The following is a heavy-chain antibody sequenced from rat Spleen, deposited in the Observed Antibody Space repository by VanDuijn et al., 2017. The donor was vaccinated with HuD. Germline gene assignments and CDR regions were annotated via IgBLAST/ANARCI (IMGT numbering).Heavy chain of an antibody. CDR2: ISFDGSGT. D-gene: IGHD1-11*01. V-gene: IGHV5-22*01. CDR3: ARPSTETYCFDY. Sequence: EVQLMESGGGLVQPGRSMKLSCAASGFTFSNYDMAWVRQAPTKGLEWVASISFDGSGTYYRDSVKGRFTISRDNAKSTLYLQMNSLRSEDTATYYCARPSTETYCFDYWGQGVMVTVSS. CDR1: GFTFSNYD. J-gene: IGHJ2*01.